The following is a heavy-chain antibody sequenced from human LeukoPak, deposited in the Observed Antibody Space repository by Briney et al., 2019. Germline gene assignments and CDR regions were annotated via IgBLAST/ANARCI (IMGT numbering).Heavy chain of an antibody. V-gene: IGHV4-39*07. CDR1: GGSISSSSYY. Sequence: SETLSLTCTVSGGSISSSSYYWGWIRQPPGKGLEWIGEIYHSGSTNYNPSLKSRVTISVDKSKTQFSLKLSSVTAADTAVYYCARAEWELLGPDYWGQGTLVTVSS. D-gene: IGHD1-26*01. J-gene: IGHJ4*02. CDR2: IYHSGST. CDR3: ARAEWELLGPDY.